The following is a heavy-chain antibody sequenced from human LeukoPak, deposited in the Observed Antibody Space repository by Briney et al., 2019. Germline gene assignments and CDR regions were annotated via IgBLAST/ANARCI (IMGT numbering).Heavy chain of an antibody. D-gene: IGHD3-22*01. CDR1: GGSISSNSYY. CDR2: IYYSGST. V-gene: IGHV4-39*01. Sequence: SETLSLTCAVSGGSISSNSYYWGWIRQPPGKGLEWIGSIYYSGSTYYNPSLKSRVTISVDTSKNQFSLKLSSVTAADTAVYYCARHQKQTRARKTYYYDSSGYPVSYWFDPWGQGTLVTVSS. J-gene: IGHJ5*02. CDR3: ARHQKQTRARKTYYYDSSGYPVSYWFDP.